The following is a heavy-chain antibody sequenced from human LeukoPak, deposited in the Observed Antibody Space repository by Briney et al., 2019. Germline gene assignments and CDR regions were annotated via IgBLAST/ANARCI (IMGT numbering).Heavy chain of an antibody. J-gene: IGHJ3*02. CDR1: GFTFSSYA. D-gene: IGHD2-15*01. CDR3: ARFGSFLNAFDI. V-gene: IGHV3-64*01. Sequence: PGGSLRLSCAASGFTFSSYAMHWVRPAPGQGLEYVSVISSNGGSTYYANSVKGRFTISRDNSKNTLYLQMGSLRAEDMAVYYCARFGSFLNAFDIWGQGTMVTVSS. CDR2: ISSNGGST.